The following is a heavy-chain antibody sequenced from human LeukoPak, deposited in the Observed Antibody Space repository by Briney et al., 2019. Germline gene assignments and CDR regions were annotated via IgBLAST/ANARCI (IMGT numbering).Heavy chain of an antibody. CDR1: GYTFIDYY. CDR2: INPNSGGT. V-gene: IGHV1-2*02. D-gene: IGHD3-3*01. Sequence: ASVKVSCEASGYTFIDYYMHWVRQAPGQGLEWMGWINPNSGGTNYAQKFQGRVTMTRDTSISTAYMELSRLRSDDTAVYYCARDGGITIFGVVIQPPLGHWGQGTLVTVSS. CDR3: ARDGGITIFGVVIQPPLGH. J-gene: IGHJ1*01.